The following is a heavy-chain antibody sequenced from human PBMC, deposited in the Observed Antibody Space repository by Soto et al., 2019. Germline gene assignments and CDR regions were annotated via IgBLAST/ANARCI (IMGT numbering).Heavy chain of an antibody. D-gene: IGHD6-19*01. Sequence: QVQLVESGGGVVQPGRSLRLSCAASGFTFSSYGMHWVRQAPGKGLEWVAVIWYDGSNKYYADSVKGRFTISRDNSKNTRYLQMNSLRAEDTAVYYCARVAGTPPFDYWGQGTLVTVSS. CDR2: IWYDGSNK. J-gene: IGHJ4*02. CDR3: ARVAGTPPFDY. CDR1: GFTFSSYG. V-gene: IGHV3-33*01.